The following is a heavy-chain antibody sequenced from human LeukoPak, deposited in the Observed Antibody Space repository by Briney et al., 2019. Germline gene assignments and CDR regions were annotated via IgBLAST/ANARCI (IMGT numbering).Heavy chain of an antibody. CDR2: ISSSSSYI. D-gene: IGHD6-19*01. CDR1: GFTFSSYS. J-gene: IGHJ4*02. CDR3: ARGIAVAGTPYFDY. Sequence: GGSLRLSCAASGFTFSSYSMNWVRRAPGKGLEWVSSISSSSSYIYYADSVKGRFTISRDNAKNSLYLQMNSLRAEDTAVYYCARGIAVAGTPYFDYWGQGTLVTVSS. V-gene: IGHV3-21*01.